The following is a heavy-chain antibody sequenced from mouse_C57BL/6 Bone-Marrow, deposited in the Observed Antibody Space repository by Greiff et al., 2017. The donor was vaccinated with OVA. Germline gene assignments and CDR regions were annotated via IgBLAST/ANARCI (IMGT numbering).Heavy chain of an antibody. Sequence: EVQLQQSGPELVKPGASVKISCKASGYTFTDYYMNWVKQSHGKSLEWIGDINPNNGGTSYNQKFKGKATLTVDKSSSTAYMELRSLTSEDSAVYYCARFGYALYFDYWGQGTTLTVSS. CDR1: GYTFTDYY. J-gene: IGHJ2*01. CDR3: ARFGYALYFDY. D-gene: IGHD2-10*02. V-gene: IGHV1-26*01. CDR2: INPNNGGT.